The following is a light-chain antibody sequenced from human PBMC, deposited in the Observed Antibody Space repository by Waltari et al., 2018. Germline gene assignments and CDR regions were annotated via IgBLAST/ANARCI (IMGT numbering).Light chain of an antibody. J-gene: IGKJ4*01. CDR1: QTINNR. CDR2: YTF. V-gene: IGKV1-33*01. Sequence: IQMTQSPSSLSASVGDRVIITCRASQTINNRLSWYRQEPGKAPKPLIYYTFNLETGVPSRFSGSGSGRDYSLTISNLQPEDFATYYCQQYENFPLTFGGGTKVDIK. CDR3: QQYENFPLT.